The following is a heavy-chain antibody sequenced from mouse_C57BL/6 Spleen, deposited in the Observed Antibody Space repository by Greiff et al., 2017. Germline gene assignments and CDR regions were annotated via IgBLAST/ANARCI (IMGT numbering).Heavy chain of an antibody. J-gene: IGHJ1*03. V-gene: IGHV3-6*01. CDR1: GYSITSGYY. CDR2: ISYDGSN. Sequence: EVKLQESGPGLVKPSQSLSLTCSVTGYSITSGYYWNWIRQFPGNKLEWMGYISYDGSNNYNPSLKNRISITRDTSKNQFFLKLNSVTTEDTATYYCARDYGSPHWYFDVWGTGTTVTVSS. D-gene: IGHD1-1*01. CDR3: ARDYGSPHWYFDV.